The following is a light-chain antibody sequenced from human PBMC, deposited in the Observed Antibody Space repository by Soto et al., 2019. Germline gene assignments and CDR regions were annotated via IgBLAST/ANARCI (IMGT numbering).Light chain of an antibody. CDR2: GAS. V-gene: IGKV3-20*01. J-gene: IGKJ2*01. CDR3: QQYGRLPYT. CDR1: QSVSSSY. Sequence: EIVLTQSPGTLSLSPGERATLSCRASQSVSSSYLAWYQQQPGQAPSLLIYGASSRATGIPDRFSGSGSGTDFTLTISRLEPEDFAVYYCQQYGRLPYTFGQGTKLEIK.